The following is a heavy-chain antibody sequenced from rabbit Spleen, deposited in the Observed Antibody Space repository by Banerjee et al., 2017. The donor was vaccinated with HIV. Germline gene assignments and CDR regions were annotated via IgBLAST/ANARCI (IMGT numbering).Heavy chain of an antibody. J-gene: IGHJ6*01. CDR2: IDAGSSGFT. D-gene: IGHD1-1*01. V-gene: IGHV1S45*01. Sequence: QEQLEESGGDLVKPGASLTLTCTASGLSFSISSYMCWVRQAPGKGLEWIACIDAGSSGFTYFATWAKGRFTISKISSTTVTLQMTRLTAADTATYFCARDTSSSFSSHGMDLWGPGTLVTVS. CDR1: GLSFSISSY. CDR3: ARDTSSSFSSHGMDL.